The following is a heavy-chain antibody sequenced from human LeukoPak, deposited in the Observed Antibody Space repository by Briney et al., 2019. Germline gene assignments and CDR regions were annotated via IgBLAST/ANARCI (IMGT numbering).Heavy chain of an antibody. V-gene: IGHV4-4*07. J-gene: IGHJ4*02. CDR1: GGSISSYY. CDR2: IYSSGST. CDR3: ARGPHYYSSGSYYNY. D-gene: IGHD3-10*01. Sequence: SETLSLTCSVSGGSISSYYWSWIRQSAGQGLEWIGRIYSSGSTNYNPSFKSRVTMSVDTSKNQFSLNLSSVTAADTAVYYCARGPHYYSSGSYYNYWGQGTLVTVSS.